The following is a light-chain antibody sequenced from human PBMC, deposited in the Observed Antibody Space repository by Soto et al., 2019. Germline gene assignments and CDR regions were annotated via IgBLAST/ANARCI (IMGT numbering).Light chain of an antibody. J-gene: IGLJ2*01. CDR3: SSYTTVSTLVV. V-gene: IGLV2-14*03. CDR1: SSDIGGYKY. CDR2: DVN. Sequence: QSVLTQPASVSGSPGQSITISCTGTSSDIGGYKYVSWYQQHPAKAPKLMIYDVNNRPSGVSNRFAGSKSGNTASLTISGLQAEDEADYYCSSYTTVSTLVVFGGGTKVTVL.